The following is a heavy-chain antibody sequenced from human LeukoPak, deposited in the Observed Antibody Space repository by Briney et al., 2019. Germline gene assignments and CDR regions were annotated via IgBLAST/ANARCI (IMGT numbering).Heavy chain of an antibody. Sequence: SETLSLTCAVYGGSFSGYYWSWIRQPPGKGLEWIGGINHSGSTNYNPSLKSRVTISVDTSKNQFSLKLSSVTAADTAVYYCARGRGAVAVWGQGTLVTVSS. J-gene: IGHJ4*02. D-gene: IGHD6-19*01. CDR2: INHSGST. V-gene: IGHV4-34*01. CDR1: GGSFSGYY. CDR3: ARGRGAVAV.